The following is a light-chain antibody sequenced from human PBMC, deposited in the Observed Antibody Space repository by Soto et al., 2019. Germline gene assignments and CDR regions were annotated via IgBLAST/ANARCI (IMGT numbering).Light chain of an antibody. CDR1: QSVSSSY. V-gene: IGKV3D-7*01. Sequence: PGERVTLSCRASQSVSSSYLTWYQQKPGQAPRLLIYGASTRATSIPARFSGSGSGTDFTLTISSLQPEDFAVYYCQRRTFGQGTKVDIK. CDR3: QRRT. CDR2: GAS. J-gene: IGKJ1*01.